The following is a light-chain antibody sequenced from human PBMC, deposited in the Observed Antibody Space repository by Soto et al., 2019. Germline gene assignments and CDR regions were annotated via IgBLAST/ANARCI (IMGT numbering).Light chain of an antibody. CDR1: QSVSSNY. CDR3: QQYGTSPRT. J-gene: IGKJ1*01. V-gene: IGKV3-20*01. Sequence: EIVLTQSPGTLSLSPGERATLSCRASQSVSSNYLAWYQHRPGQAPRLLIYAAVIRATGIPDRFSGSGSGTDFTLTISRLEPEDFAVYYCQQYGTSPRTFGQGTKVDSK. CDR2: AAV.